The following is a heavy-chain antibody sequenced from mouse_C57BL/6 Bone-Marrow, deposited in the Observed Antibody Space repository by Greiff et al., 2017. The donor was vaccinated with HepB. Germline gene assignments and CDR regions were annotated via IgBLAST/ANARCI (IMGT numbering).Heavy chain of an antibody. Sequence: VQLQQSGAELVKPGASVKISCKASGYAFSSYWMNWVKQRPGKGLEWIGQIYPGYGDTNYNGKFKGKATLTADKSSSTAYMQLSSLTSEDSAVYFCARKILDGSSYFDYWGQGTTLTVSS. D-gene: IGHD1-1*01. CDR2: IYPGYGDT. CDR3: ARKILDGSSYFDY. CDR1: GYAFSSYW. V-gene: IGHV1-80*01. J-gene: IGHJ2*01.